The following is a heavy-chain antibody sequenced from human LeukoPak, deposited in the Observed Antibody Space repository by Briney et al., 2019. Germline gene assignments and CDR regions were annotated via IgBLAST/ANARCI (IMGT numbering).Heavy chain of an antibody. J-gene: IGHJ4*02. CDR2: INPSGGST. Sequence: ASVKVSCKTPGYTFTDYNLHWVRQAPGQGLEWMGIINPSGGSTSYAQKFQGRVTMTRDTSISTAYMDLSRLRSDDTAVYYCARADGSAWPTGEFEYWGQGTLVTVSS. CDR1: GYTFTDYN. CDR3: ARADGSAWPTGEFEY. V-gene: IGHV1-46*01. D-gene: IGHD6-19*01.